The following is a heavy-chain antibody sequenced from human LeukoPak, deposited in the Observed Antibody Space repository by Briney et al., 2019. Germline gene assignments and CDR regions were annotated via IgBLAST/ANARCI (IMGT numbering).Heavy chain of an antibody. CDR2: IYCSGST. D-gene: IGHD6-13*01. V-gene: IGHV4-59*01. CDR3: ARGTGSSWPPDY. Sequence: SETLSLICTVSGGSLSSYYWSWIRQPPGKGLEWIGYIYCSGSTNYNPSLKSRVTISVDTSKNQFSLKLSSVTAADTAVYYCARGTGSSWPPDYWGQGTLVTVSS. CDR1: GGSLSSYY. J-gene: IGHJ4*02.